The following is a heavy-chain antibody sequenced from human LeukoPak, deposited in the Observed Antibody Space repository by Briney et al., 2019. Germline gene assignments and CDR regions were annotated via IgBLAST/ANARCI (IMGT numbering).Heavy chain of an antibody. CDR1: GYTFTSYG. J-gene: IGHJ4*02. Sequence: EASVKVSCKASGYTFTSYGISWVRQAPGQGLEWMGWISAYNGNTNYAQKLQGRVTMTTDTSTSTAYMELRSLRSDDTAVYYCARDRGINDFWSGYYVNYFDYWGQGTLVTVSS. CDR2: ISAYNGNT. D-gene: IGHD3-3*01. CDR3: ARDRGINDFWSGYYVNYFDY. V-gene: IGHV1-18*01.